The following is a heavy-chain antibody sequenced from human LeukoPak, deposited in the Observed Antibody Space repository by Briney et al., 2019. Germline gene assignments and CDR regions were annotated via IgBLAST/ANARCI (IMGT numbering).Heavy chain of an antibody. J-gene: IGHJ4*02. CDR3: ARGAGLAASDY. D-gene: IGHD6-13*01. CDR1: GYTFTSYG. CDR2: IIPIFGTA. V-gene: IGHV1-69*13. Sequence: GASVKVSCKASGYTFTSYGISWVRQAPGQGLEWMGGIIPIFGTANYAQKFQGRVTITADESTSTAYMELISLTSKDTAVYYCARGAGLAASDYWGQGTLVTVSS.